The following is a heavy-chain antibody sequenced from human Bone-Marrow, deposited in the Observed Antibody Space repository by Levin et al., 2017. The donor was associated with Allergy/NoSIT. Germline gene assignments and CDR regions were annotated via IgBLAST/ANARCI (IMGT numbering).Heavy chain of an antibody. Sequence: GESLKISCKASGYTFTSYDINWVRQATGQGLEWMGWMNPNSGNTGYAQKFQGRVTMTRNTSISTAYMELSSLRSEDTAVYYCARGEAAAGFLTSGWMIRWGQGTLVTVSS. CDR3: ARGEAAAGFLTSGWMIR. CDR1: GYTFTSYD. V-gene: IGHV1-8*01. J-gene: IGHJ4*02. CDR2: MNPNSGNT. D-gene: IGHD6-13*01.